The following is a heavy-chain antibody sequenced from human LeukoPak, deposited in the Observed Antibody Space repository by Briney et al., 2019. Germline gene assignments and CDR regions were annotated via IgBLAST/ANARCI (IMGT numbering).Heavy chain of an antibody. Sequence: GGSLRLSCAASGFTFSNAWMSWVRQAPGKGLEWVSSISSSSSYIYYADSVKGRFTISRDNAKDSLYLQMNSLRAEDTAVYYCARDQVTEGFDPWGQGTLVTVSS. V-gene: IGHV3-21*01. J-gene: IGHJ5*02. CDR1: GFTFSNAW. CDR2: ISSSSSYI. CDR3: ARDQVTEGFDP.